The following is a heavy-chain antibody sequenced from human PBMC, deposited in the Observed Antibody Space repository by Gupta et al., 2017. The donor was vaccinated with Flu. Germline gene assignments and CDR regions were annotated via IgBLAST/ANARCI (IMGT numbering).Heavy chain of an antibody. CDR3: AKIQYSSSSYDTTWSLTFDY. J-gene: IGHJ4*02. Sequence: VRQAPGKGLEWVSAISGSGGRTYYADSVKGRFTISRDNSKNTLYLQMNRLRAEDTAVYYCAKIQYSSSSYDTTWSLTFDYWGQGTLVTVSS. V-gene: IGHV3-23*01. CDR2: ISGSGGRT. D-gene: IGHD6-6*01.